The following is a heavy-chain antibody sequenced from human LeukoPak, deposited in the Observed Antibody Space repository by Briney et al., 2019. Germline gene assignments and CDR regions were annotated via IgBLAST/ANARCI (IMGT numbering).Heavy chain of an antibody. V-gene: IGHV3-23*01. J-gene: IGHJ3*02. CDR3: AKGGYGSGSYFAFDI. Sequence: GASVKVSCKASGYTFTSYGMSWVRQAPGKGLEWVSSISGSDGSTYYADSVKGRLTISRDNSKNTLYLQMNSLRAEDTAVYYCAKGGYGSGSYFAFDIWGQGTMVTVSS. CDR1: GYTFTSYG. D-gene: IGHD3-10*01. CDR2: ISGSDGST.